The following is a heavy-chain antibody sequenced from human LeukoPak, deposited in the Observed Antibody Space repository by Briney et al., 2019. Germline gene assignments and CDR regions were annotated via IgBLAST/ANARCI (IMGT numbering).Heavy chain of an antibody. CDR3: VKGGFYTRDAFDI. D-gene: IGHD2-8*01. Sequence: GGSLILSCSASGFTFSTNAMHWVRQAPGKGLEYVSGVSSNGGSTSYADSVKGRFTISRDNSKNTLYLQMSSLRVEDTAVYYCVKGGFYTRDAFDIWGQGTMVTVSS. CDR2: VSSNGGST. V-gene: IGHV3-64D*06. J-gene: IGHJ3*02. CDR1: GFTFSTNA.